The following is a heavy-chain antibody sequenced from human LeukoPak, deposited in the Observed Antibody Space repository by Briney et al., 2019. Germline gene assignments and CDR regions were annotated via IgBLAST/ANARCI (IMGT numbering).Heavy chain of an antibody. CDR2: ISYDGSNK. D-gene: IGHD6-25*01. CDR3: ARGRLRLHRPLGY. J-gene: IGHJ4*02. CDR1: GFTFSSYA. Sequence: GRSLRLSCAASGFTFSSYAMHWVRQAPGKGLEWVAVISYDGSNKYYADSVKGRFTISRDNSKNTLYLQMNSLRAEDTAVYYCARGRLRLHRPLGYWGQGTLVTVSS. V-gene: IGHV3-30-3*01.